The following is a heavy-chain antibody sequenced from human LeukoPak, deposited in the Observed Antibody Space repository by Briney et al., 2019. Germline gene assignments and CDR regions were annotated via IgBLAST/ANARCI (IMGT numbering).Heavy chain of an antibody. CDR2: IYYSGST. V-gene: IGHV4-59*01. CDR3: ASWISIAARGDAFDI. J-gene: IGHJ3*02. D-gene: IGHD6-6*01. CDR1: GGSISSYY. Sequence: SETLSLTCTVSGGSISSYYWSWIRQPPGKGLEWIGYIYYSGSTNYNPSLKSRVTISVDTSKNQFSLKLSSVTAADTAVYYCASWISIAARGDAFDIWGQGTMVTVSS.